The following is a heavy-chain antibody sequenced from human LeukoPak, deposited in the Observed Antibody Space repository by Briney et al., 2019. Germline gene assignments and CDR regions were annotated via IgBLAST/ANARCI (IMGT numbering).Heavy chain of an antibody. Sequence: SETLSLTCPVSGGSISSYYWRWIRQPAGKGLEGIGRIYTSGSTNYNPSLKSRVTISVDKSKNQFSLKLSSVTAADTAVYYCARGSRDGYNWVNFDYWGQGTRVSVSS. J-gene: IGHJ4*02. CDR1: GGSISSYY. CDR3: ARGSRDGYNWVNFDY. D-gene: IGHD5-24*01. V-gene: IGHV4-4*07. CDR2: IYTSGST.